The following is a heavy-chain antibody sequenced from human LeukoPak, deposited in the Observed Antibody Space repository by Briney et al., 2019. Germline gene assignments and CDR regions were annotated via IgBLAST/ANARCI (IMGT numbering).Heavy chain of an antibody. CDR1: GVSISGVGYD. CDR2: IYYSGCT. D-gene: IGHD2-21*02. J-gene: IGHJ3*02. V-gene: IGHV4-31*03. CDR3: ARYTKQHIVVVTGMVLNAFDI. Sequence: SETLSLTATVSGVSISGVGYDWSCTGQHPGRGRGWIESIYYSGCTYDNPSLNSRVTISLDTTTYQFSLKLSSVTAAAAAVYYCARYTKQHIVVVTGMVLNAFDIWGQGTMVTVSS.